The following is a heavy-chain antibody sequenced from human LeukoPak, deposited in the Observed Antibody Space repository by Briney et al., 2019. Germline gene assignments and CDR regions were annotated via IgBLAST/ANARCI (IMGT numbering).Heavy chain of an antibody. CDR1: GFTFSAFW. Sequence: GGSLRLSCAASGFTFSAFWMHWVRQAPGKGLVWVSRINSDDSRTTYADSVKGRFTISRDNAKNTLYLQMNSLRAEDTAVYYCAKQGLPLRYFDWLFHYWGQGTLVTVSS. CDR2: INSDDSRT. J-gene: IGHJ4*02. CDR3: AKQGLPLRYFDWLFHY. D-gene: IGHD3-9*01. V-gene: IGHV3-74*01.